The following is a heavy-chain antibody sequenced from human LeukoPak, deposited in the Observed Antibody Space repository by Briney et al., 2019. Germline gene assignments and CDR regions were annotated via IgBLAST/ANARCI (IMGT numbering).Heavy chain of an antibody. V-gene: IGHV3-21*01. Sequence: GGSLRLSCAASGFTFSSYSMNWVRQAPGKGLEWVSSISSGSSYIYYADSVKGRFTISRDNAKNSLYLQMNSLRAEDTAVYYCARRRFDIVVVVAATPYFDYWGQGTLVTVSS. J-gene: IGHJ4*02. CDR3: ARRRFDIVVVVAATPYFDY. CDR1: GFTFSSYS. D-gene: IGHD2-15*01. CDR2: ISSGSSYI.